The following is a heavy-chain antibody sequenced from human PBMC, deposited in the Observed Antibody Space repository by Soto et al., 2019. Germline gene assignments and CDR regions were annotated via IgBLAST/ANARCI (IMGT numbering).Heavy chain of an antibody. Sequence: ASVKVSCKASGYTFTSYGISWVRQAPGQGLEWMGWISAYNGNTNYAQKLQGRVTMTTDTSTSTAYMELRSLRSDDTAVYYCAREALGVSATIHFDSWGPGTLVTVSS. V-gene: IGHV1-18*04. D-gene: IGHD2-15*01. J-gene: IGHJ4*02. CDR2: ISAYNGNT. CDR1: GYTFTSYG. CDR3: AREALGVSATIHFDS.